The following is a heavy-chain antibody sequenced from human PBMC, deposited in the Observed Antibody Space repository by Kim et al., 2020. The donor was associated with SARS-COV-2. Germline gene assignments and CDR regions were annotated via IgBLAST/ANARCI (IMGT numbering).Heavy chain of an antibody. J-gene: IGHJ4*01. V-gene: IGHV1-69*04. CDR1: GGTFSSYA. CDR2: IIPILGIA. CDR3: ARGSVDTAMVGTFDY. Sequence: SVKVSCKASGGTFSSYAISWVRQAPGQGLEWMGRIIPILGIANYAQKFQGRVTITADKSTSTAYMELSSLRSEDTAVYYCARGSVDTAMVGTFDYWGQEPWSPSPQ. D-gene: IGHD5-18*01.